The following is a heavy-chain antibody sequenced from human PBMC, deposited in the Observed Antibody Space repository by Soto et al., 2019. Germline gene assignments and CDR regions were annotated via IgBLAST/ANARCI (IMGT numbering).Heavy chain of an antibody. CDR2: ISYDGSNK. CDR1: GFTFSSYG. V-gene: IGHV3-30*18. D-gene: IGHD3-9*01. CDR3: AKGAIFRGWFDP. Sequence: QVQLVESGGGVVQPGRSLRLSCAASGFTFSSYGMHWVRQAPGKGLEWVAVISYDGSNKYYADSVKGRFTISRDNSKNTRYLQMNSLRAEDTAVYYCAKGAIFRGWFDPWGQGTLVTVSS. J-gene: IGHJ5*02.